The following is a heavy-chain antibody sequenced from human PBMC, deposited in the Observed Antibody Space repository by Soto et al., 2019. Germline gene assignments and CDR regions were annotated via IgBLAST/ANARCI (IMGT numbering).Heavy chain of an antibody. D-gene: IGHD3-22*01. CDR3: ARGGGRADYYDSSGYYYAWFDP. J-gene: IGHJ5*02. Sequence: SDTLSLTCTVSGGSINLYYWSWIRQPPGKGLEWIGYIYYSGSTNYNPSLKSRVTISVDTSKNQFSLKLSSVTAADTAVYYCARGGGRADYYDSSGYYYAWFDPWGQGTLVTVSS. CDR2: IYYSGST. V-gene: IGHV4-59*01. CDR1: GGSINLYY.